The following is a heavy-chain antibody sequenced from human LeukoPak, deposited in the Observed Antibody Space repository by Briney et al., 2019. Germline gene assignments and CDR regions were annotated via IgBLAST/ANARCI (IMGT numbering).Heavy chain of an antibody. J-gene: IGHJ5*02. V-gene: IGHV4-59*08. CDR1: GGSISSYY. CDR2: IYYSGST. Sequence: SETLSLTCTVSGGSISSYYWSWIRQPPGKGLEWIGYIYYSGSTNYNPSLKSRVTISVDTSKNQFSLKLSSATAADTAVYYCARQYLVVAATRRGWFDPWGQGTLVTVSS. CDR3: ARQYLVVAATRRGWFDP. D-gene: IGHD2-15*01.